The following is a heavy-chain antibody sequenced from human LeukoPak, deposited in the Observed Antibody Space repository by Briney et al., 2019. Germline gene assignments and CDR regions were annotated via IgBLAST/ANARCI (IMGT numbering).Heavy chain of an antibody. V-gene: IGHV3-23*01. CDR3: AKDIQQIPDLACYFDY. J-gene: IGHJ4*02. CDR2: ISGSGGST. D-gene: IGHD6-13*01. CDR1: GFTFSSYA. Sequence: PGGSLRLSCAASGFTFSSYAMSWVRQAPGKGLEWVSAISGSGGSTYYADSVKGRFTISRDNSKNTLYLQMNSLRAEDTAVYYCAKDIQQIPDLACYFDYWGQGTLVTVSS.